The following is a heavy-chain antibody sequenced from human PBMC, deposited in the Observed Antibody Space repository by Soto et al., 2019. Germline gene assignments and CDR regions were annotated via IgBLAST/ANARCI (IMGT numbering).Heavy chain of an antibody. CDR3: AREGRIYSGYDLLGYFDY. CDR1: GFTFSSYG. Sequence: PGGSLRLSCAASGFTFSSYGMHRVRQAPGKGLEWVAVIWYDGSNKYYADSVKGRFTISRDNSKNTLYLQMNSLRAEDTAVYYCAREGRIYSGYDLLGYFDYWGQGTLVTVSS. D-gene: IGHD5-12*01. CDR2: IWYDGSNK. V-gene: IGHV3-33*01. J-gene: IGHJ4*02.